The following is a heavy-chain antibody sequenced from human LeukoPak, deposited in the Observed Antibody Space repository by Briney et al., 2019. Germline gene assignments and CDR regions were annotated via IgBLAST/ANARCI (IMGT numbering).Heavy chain of an antibody. D-gene: IGHD3-3*01. Sequence: PGGSLRLSCAASGFTFSNAWMHWVRQAPGKGLEWVALIKSRPDGGTPDYAASVRGRFTISRDDTRNTLYLQMNSLKIEDSGVYYCHTARGHFGVVTKHYSFDYWGQGALVTVSS. CDR1: GFTFSNAW. J-gene: IGHJ4*02. CDR3: HTARGHFGVVTKHYSFDY. V-gene: IGHV3-15*01. CDR2: IKSRPDGGTP.